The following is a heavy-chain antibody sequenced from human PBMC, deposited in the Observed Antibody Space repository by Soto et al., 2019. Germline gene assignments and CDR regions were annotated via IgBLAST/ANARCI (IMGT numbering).Heavy chain of an antibody. CDR1: GYSFTSYW. J-gene: IGHJ6*02. CDR2: IDPSDSYT. D-gene: IGHD6-13*01. Sequence: GESLKISCKGSGYSFTSYWISWVRKLPGKGLEGMGRIDPSDSYTNYSPSFQGQVTISADKSISTAYLQWSSLKASDAAMYYCARLGVAAAGTRYYYYGMDVWGQGTTVTVSS. V-gene: IGHV5-10-1*04. CDR3: ARLGVAAAGTRYYYYGMDV.